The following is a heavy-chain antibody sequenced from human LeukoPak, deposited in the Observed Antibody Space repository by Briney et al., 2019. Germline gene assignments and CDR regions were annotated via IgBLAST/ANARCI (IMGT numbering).Heavy chain of an antibody. J-gene: IGHJ4*02. CDR3: AKPLYYDSGFFDY. CDR2: ISYDGSNK. Sequence: GGSLRLSCAASGFTFSSYGMHWVRQAPGKGLEWVAVISYDGSNKYYADSVKGRFTISRDNSKNTLYLQMNSLRAEDTAVYYCAKPLYYDSGFFDYWGQGTLVTVSS. V-gene: IGHV3-30*18. CDR1: GFTFSSYG. D-gene: IGHD3-22*01.